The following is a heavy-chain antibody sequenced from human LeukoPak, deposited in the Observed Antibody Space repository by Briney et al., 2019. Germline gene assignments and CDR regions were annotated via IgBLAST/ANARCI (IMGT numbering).Heavy chain of an antibody. V-gene: IGHV4-59*01. CDR3: ARSGSTAFDY. D-gene: IGHD1-26*01. CDR2: FYYSGIT. Sequence: PSETLSLTCTVSGGSISSYYWSWIRQPPGKGLEWIGYFYYSGITSYNPSLNSRVTISLDTSKNHFSLKLSSVTAADTAVYYCARSGSTAFDYWGQGTLVTVSS. CDR1: GGSISSYY. J-gene: IGHJ4*02.